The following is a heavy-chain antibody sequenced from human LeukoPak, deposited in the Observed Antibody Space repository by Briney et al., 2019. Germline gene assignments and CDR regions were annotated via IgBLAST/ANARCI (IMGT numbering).Heavy chain of an antibody. CDR1: GFTFSSYS. CDR2: ISSSSSYI. V-gene: IGHV3-21*01. CDR3: ARVPEQRHWNFDY. Sequence: GGSLRLSCAASGFTFSSYSINWVRQAPGKGLEWVSSISSSSSYIYYADSVKGRFTISRDNAKNSLYLQMNSLRAEDTAVYYCARVPEQRHWNFDYWGQGTLVTVSS. D-gene: IGHD6-25*01. J-gene: IGHJ4*02.